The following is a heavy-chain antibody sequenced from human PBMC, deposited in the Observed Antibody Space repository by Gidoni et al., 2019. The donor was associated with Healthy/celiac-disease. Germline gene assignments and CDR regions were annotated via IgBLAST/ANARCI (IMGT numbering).Heavy chain of an antibody. V-gene: IGHV3-33*01. J-gene: IGHJ4*02. Sequence: QVQLVEYGGGVVQPGRSLRHPCAAAGFTVSRDGMHWVRQAPGKGLEWVSVIWSDGSNTYYAVSVKGRFTISRDNSKNTLYLQMNSLRAEDTAVYYCSRGAPLIYCSGGSCYSDYWGQGTLVTVSS. CDR3: SRGAPLIYCSGGSCYSDY. CDR1: GFTVSRDG. CDR2: IWSDGSNT. D-gene: IGHD2-15*01.